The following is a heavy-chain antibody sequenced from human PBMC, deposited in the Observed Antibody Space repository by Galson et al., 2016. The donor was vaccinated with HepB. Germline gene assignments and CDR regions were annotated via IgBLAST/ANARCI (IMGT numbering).Heavy chain of an antibody. D-gene: IGHD1-26*01. J-gene: IGHJ4*02. CDR3: ARPSSGIHNY. CDR2: IYSGGSR. Sequence: SLRLSCAVSGFTVSNNYMAWVRQAPGKGLELVSLIYSGGSRYYADSVKGRFTISRDNSNNTLDLQMDSLRAEDTAVYYCARPSSGIHNYWGQGTLVTVSS. CDR1: GFTVSNNY. V-gene: IGHV3-53*01.